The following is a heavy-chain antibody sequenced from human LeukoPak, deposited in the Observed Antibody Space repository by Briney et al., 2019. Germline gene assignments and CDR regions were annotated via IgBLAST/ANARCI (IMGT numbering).Heavy chain of an antibody. Sequence: GGSLRLSCAASGFTFSSYGMHGVRQAPGKGLEGVAVISYDGSNKYYADSVKGRFTISRDNSKNTLYLQMNSLRAEDTAVYYCAKDSWGGYGGSYFFDYWGQGTLVTVSS. V-gene: IGHV3-30*18. CDR2: ISYDGSNK. J-gene: IGHJ4*02. CDR3: AKDSWGGYGGSYFFDY. CDR1: GFTFSSYG. D-gene: IGHD1-26*01.